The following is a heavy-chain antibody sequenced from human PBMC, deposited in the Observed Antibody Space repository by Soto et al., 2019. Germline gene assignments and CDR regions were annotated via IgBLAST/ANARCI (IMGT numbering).Heavy chain of an antibody. CDR3: ARDDDPTVNNCFDP. J-gene: IGHJ5*02. CDR2: ISQDGNNE. CDR1: GFIFRTYA. D-gene: IGHD4-4*01. V-gene: IGHV3-30*04. Sequence: QVQLVESGGDVVQPGRSLGLSCSASGFIFRTYAMHWVRQAPGKGLEWVAAISQDGNNEYYVDSVKGRFTVSRDNSKNTMYLHMTNLRVEDTAVYYCARDDDPTVNNCFDPWGQGTLVTVSS.